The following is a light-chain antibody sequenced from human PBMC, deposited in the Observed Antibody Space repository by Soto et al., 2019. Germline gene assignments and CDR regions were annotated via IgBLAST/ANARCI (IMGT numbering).Light chain of an antibody. CDR3: QSYDSSLNYV. CDR1: SSNIGAGYD. J-gene: IGLJ1*01. Sequence: QAVVTQPPSVSGAQGQRVTISCTGSSSNIGAGYDVHWYQQLPGTAPKLLIYGNSNRPSGVPDRFSGSKSGTSASLAITGLQAEDEADYYCQSYDSSLNYVFGTGTQLTVL. CDR2: GNS. V-gene: IGLV1-40*01.